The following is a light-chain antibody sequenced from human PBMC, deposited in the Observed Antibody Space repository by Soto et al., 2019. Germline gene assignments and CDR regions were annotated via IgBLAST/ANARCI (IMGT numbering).Light chain of an antibody. V-gene: IGKV1-5*03. CDR1: QSISTY. CDR2: KAS. Sequence: DIQMTQSPSTLSASVGDRVTITCRASQSISTYLAWYQQKPGKAPKLLIYKASTLESGVPSMFSGSGSETEFTLTINSLQPDDFAIYYCQQYYSFRAFGQGTKVEFK. CDR3: QQYYSFRA. J-gene: IGKJ1*01.